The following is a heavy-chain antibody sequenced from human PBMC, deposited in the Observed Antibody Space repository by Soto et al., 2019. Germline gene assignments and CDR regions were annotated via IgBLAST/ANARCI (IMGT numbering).Heavy chain of an antibody. CDR1: GFTFSSYW. J-gene: IGHJ4*02. CDR3: ARYVRNPAD. D-gene: IGHD3-10*02. Sequence: PGGSLRLSCVASGFTFSSYWMTWVRQAPGKGLEWVGNIKDDGSEQYYVDSVKGRFTISRDNAKNSLYLQMNSLRAEDTAVYYCARYVRNPADWGQGALVTVSS. CDR2: IKDDGSEQ. V-gene: IGHV3-7*01.